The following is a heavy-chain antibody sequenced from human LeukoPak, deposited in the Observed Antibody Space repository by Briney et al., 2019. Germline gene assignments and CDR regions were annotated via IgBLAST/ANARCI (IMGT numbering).Heavy chain of an antibody. V-gene: IGHV3-23*01. J-gene: IGHJ4*02. Sequence: GGSLRLSCAASGFTFTGYAMSWVRQAPGKGLEWVSAITGSGGSTYYADSVRGRFTVSIDNSKNTLYLQMNSLRAEDTAVYYCAREVADSGSYDYFDFWGQGKLVTVSS. CDR2: ITGSGGST. D-gene: IGHD1-26*01. CDR3: AREVADSGSYDYFDF. CDR1: GFTFTGYA.